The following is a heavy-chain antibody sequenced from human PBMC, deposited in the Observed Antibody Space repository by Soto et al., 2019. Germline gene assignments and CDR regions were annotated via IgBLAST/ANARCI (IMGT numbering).Heavy chain of an antibody. J-gene: IGHJ4*02. CDR2: IYWDDDK. V-gene: IGHV2-5*02. Sequence: QITLKESGPTLVKPKQTLTLTCTFSGFSLSTSGVGVGWIRQPPGKALEWLALIYWDDDKRYSPSLKSRLTITKDTSKNQVVLTMTNMDPVDTATYYCAHRRPRLLIAPAGPLFDYWGQGTLVTVSS. CDR1: GFSLSTSGVG. CDR3: AHRRPRLLIAPAGPLFDY. D-gene: IGHD6-13*01.